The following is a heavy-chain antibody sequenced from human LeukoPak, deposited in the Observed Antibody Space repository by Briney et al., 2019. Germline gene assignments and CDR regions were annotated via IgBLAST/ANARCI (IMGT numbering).Heavy chain of an antibody. CDR2: IYSSGTS. D-gene: IGHD3-22*01. V-gene: IGHV4-59*01. CDR1: GASISFYY. Sequence: SETLSLTCTVSGASISFYYWSWIRQPPGKGLEWIGYIYSSGTSNHNPSLKSRVSLSVDTSKNQFTLKLTSVTAADTAVYFCASADDYYDSSAYYPYWGQGTLVTVSS. J-gene: IGHJ4*02. CDR3: ASADDYYDSSAYYPY.